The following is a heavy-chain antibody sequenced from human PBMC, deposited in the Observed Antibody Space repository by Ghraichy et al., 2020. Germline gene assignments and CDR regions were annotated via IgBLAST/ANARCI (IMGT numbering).Heavy chain of an antibody. D-gene: IGHD1-26*01. Sequence: ESLNISCSASGFTFSSYAMNWVRQAPGKGLACVSTISSSADRTYYADSVKGRFTISRDNSKNTLSLQMSSLRPEDTAVYFCVKGPRWELLPSHFDYWGQGTLVTVSS. CDR1: GFTFSSYA. CDR3: VKGPRWELLPSHFDY. CDR2: ISSSADRT. J-gene: IGHJ4*02. V-gene: IGHV3-64D*06.